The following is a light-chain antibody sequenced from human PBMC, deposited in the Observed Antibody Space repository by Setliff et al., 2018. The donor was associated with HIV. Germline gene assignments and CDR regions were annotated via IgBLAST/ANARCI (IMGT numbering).Light chain of an antibody. J-gene: IGLJ1*01. CDR3: SSYTSMSTRV. CDR1: SSDVDNYKF. CDR2: EVS. V-gene: IGLV2-14*01. Sequence: QSALTQPASVSGSPGQSITISCTGTSSDVDNYKFVSWYQQLPGKAPKLIIFEVSNRPSGIPSRFSGSKSGNTASLSISGLQAEDEADYYCSSYTSMSTRVFGTGTKVT.